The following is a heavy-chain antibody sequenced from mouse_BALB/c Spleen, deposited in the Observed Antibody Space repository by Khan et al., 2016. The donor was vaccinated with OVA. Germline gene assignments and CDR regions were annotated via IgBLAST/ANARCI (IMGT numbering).Heavy chain of an antibody. CDR2: IGPGSGNT. D-gene: IGHD1-1*01. CDR1: GYTFTSYW. CDR3: ARSNCYGSGLYAMDY. Sequence: DLVKPGASVKLSCKASGYTFTSYWINWIKQRPGQGLEWVGHIGPGSGNTYYNELFNGKATLTVDTSSRTAYIQLSSLSSDDSAVFFCARSNCYGSGLYAMDYWGQGTSVTVSS. V-gene: IGHV1S41*01. J-gene: IGHJ4*01.